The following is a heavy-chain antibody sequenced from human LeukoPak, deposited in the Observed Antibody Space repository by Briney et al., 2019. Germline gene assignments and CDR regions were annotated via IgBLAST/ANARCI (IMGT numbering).Heavy chain of an antibody. CDR1: GFTFSSYE. J-gene: IGHJ4*02. Sequence: GGSLRLSCAASGFTFSSYEMNWVRQAPGKGLEWVSYISSSGSTIYYADSVKGRFTISRDNAKNSLYLQMNSLRAEDTAVYYCARLPGSGSRTYFDYWGQGTLVTVSS. CDR3: ARLPGSGSRTYFDY. V-gene: IGHV3-48*03. D-gene: IGHD1-26*01. CDR2: ISSSGSTI.